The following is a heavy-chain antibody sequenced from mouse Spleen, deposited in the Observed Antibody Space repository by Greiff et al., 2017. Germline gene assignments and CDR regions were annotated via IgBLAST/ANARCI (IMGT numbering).Heavy chain of an antibody. CDR3: ARSSTMITTWYFDV. J-gene: IGHJ1*01. D-gene: IGHD2-4*01. CDR2: INYDGSST. CDR1: GFTFSDYY. V-gene: IGHV5-16*01. Sequence: EVQRVESEGGLVQPGSSMKLSCTASGFTFSDYYMAWVRQVPEKGLEWVANINYDGSSTYYLDSLKSRFIISRDNAKNILYLQMSSLKSEDTATYYCARSSTMITTWYFDVWGAGTTVTVSS.